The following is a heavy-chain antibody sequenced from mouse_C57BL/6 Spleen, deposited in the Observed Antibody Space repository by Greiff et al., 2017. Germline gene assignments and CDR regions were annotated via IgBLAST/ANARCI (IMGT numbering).Heavy chain of an antibody. CDR3: ARGGVPTGKGYYFDY. D-gene: IGHD4-1*02. CDR1: GYTFTGYW. J-gene: IGHJ2*01. V-gene: IGHV1-9*01. Sequence: QVQLQQSGAELMKPGASVKLSCKATGYTFTGYWIEWVKQRPGHGLEWIGEILPGSGSTNYNEKFKGKATFTADTSSNPAYMQLSSLTTEDSAIYYCARGGVPTGKGYYFDYWGQGTTLTVSS. CDR2: ILPGSGST.